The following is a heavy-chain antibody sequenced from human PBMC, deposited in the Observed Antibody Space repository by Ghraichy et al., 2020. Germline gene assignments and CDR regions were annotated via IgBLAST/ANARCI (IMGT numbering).Heavy chain of an antibody. CDR3: AKEGVLGYSYGQFAY. D-gene: IGHD5-18*01. CDR1: GFTFSDYA. CDR2: ISASGGST. Sequence: GGSLRLSCAASGFTFSDYAMSWVRQAPGKGLEWVSAISASGGSTYYADSVKGRFTISRDNSKNTLYLQMNSLRAEDTAIYYCAKEGVLGYSYGQFAYWGQGTLVTVSS. V-gene: IGHV3-23*01. J-gene: IGHJ4*02.